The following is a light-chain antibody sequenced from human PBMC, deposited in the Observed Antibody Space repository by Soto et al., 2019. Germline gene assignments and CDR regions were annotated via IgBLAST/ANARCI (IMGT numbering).Light chain of an antibody. CDR1: QSVSSK. Sequence: EIVMTQSPATLSVSPGEGATLSCRASQSVSSKLAWYQQKPGQAPRLLIYGASTRATGIPARFSGSGSGTDFTLTISRLETEDFAVYYCQQYGSSGTFGQGTKVDIX. J-gene: IGKJ1*01. CDR3: QQYGSSGT. CDR2: GAS. V-gene: IGKV3-15*01.